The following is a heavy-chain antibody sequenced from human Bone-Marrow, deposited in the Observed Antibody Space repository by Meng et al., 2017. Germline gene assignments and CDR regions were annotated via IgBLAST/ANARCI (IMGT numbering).Heavy chain of an antibody. CDR3: ARDEDISAAGKLFGDY. V-gene: IGHV1-2*06. CDR2: INPKSGDT. J-gene: IGHJ4*02. D-gene: IGHD6-13*01. Sequence: VQLGRTGAEVKKPGASGKVHCKAAGYTFPDYWLHWVRRAPGQGLEWMGRINPKSGDTHYAQRFQGRVTMTGDTSISTAYMELSGLRSDDTAMYYCARDEDISAAGKLFGDYWGQGTLVTVSS. CDR1: GYTFPDYW.